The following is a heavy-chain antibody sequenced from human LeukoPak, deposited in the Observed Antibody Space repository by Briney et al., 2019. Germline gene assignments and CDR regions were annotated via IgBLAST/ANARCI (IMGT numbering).Heavy chain of an antibody. D-gene: IGHD3-10*01. J-gene: IGHJ6*03. Sequence: PSETLSLTCAVYGGSFSGYYWSWIRQPPGKGLEWIGEINHSGSTNYNPSLKSRVTISVDTSKNQFSLKLGSVTAADTAVYYCARGAALWFGELPRYYYYYYYMDVWGKGTTVTVSS. CDR3: ARGAALWFGELPRYYYYYYYMDV. CDR2: INHSGST. V-gene: IGHV4-34*01. CDR1: GGSFSGYY.